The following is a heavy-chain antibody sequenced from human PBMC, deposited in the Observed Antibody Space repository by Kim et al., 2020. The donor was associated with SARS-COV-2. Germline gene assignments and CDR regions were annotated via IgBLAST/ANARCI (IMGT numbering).Heavy chain of an antibody. CDR3: AKSSSSRFGGPLDY. D-gene: IGHD6-6*01. J-gene: IGHJ4*02. CDR2: ISWNRVSI. Sequence: GGSLRLSCAASGFTFDDYAMHWVRQAPGKGLEWVSGISWNRVSIVYADSVKGRFTISRDNAKNSLYLQMNSLRAEDTALYYCAKSSSSRFGGPLDYWGQGTLVTVSS. CDR1: GFTFDDYA. V-gene: IGHV3-9*01.